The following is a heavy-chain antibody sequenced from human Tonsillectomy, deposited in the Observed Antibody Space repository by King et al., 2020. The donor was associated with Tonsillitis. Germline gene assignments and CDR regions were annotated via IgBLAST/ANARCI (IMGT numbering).Heavy chain of an antibody. Sequence: QLVQSGAEVKKPGASVKVSCKASGYTFTSYGISWVRQAPGQGLEWMGWISAYNGNTNYAQKLQGRVTMTTDTSTSTAYMELRSLRSDDTAVYYCAREAYYYDILPGYPSGWFDPWGQGTLVTVSS. CDR2: ISAYNGNT. J-gene: IGHJ5*02. V-gene: IGHV1-18*04. CDR3: AREAYYYDILPGYPSGWFDP. D-gene: IGHD3-9*01. CDR1: GYTFTSYG.